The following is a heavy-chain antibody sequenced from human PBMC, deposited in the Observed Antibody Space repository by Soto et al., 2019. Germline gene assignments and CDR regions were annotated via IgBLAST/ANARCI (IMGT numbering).Heavy chain of an antibody. CDR3: AKDRSYYTPGWFDP. CDR1: GFTCRDHA. J-gene: IGHJ5*02. CDR2: ISANGGSI. V-gene: IGHV3-23*01. Sequence: EAQLLASGGGLVQPGGAMRLSWVGSGFTCRDHAMSWVRQAPGRVLEWVSAISANGGSIQHADSVKGRFSVSIDNAKNTVYLQIDNMRTEDAAFYYCAKDRSYYTPGWFDPWGQASRVIVSS. D-gene: IGHD3-3*01.